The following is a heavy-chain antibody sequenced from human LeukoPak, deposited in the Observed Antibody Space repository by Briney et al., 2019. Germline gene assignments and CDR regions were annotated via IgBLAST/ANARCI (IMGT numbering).Heavy chain of an antibody. CDR2: IYSGGST. CDR3: ARDRGGYYYDSSGYYDY. V-gene: IGHV3-53*01. CDR1: GFTVSSNY. J-gene: IGHJ4*02. D-gene: IGHD3-22*01. Sequence: PGGSLRLSCAASGFTVSSNYMSWVRQAPGKGLEWVSVIYSGGSTYYADSVKGRCTISRDNSKNTLYLQMNSLRAEDTAVYYCARDRGGYYYDSSGYYDYWGQGTLVTVSS.